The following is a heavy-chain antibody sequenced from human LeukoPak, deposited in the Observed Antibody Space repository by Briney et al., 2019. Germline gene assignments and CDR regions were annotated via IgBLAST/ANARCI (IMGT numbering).Heavy chain of an antibody. CDR1: GGPISSSSYY. CDR3: ARVFLNHDFWSASGWFDP. D-gene: IGHD3-3*01. CDR2: IYYSGST. V-gene: IGHV4-39*07. J-gene: IGHJ5*02. Sequence: SETLSLTCTVSGGPISSSSYYWGWIRQPPGKGLEWSGSIYYSGSTYYNPSLKSRVTISVDTSKNQFSLELSSVTAADTAVYYCARVFLNHDFWSASGWFDPWGQGTLVTVSS.